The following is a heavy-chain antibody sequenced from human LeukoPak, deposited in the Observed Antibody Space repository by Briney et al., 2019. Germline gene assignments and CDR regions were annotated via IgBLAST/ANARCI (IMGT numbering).Heavy chain of an antibody. CDR1: GGSFSGYY. CDR2: INHSGST. CDR3: ARLWAVAGPIDY. J-gene: IGHJ4*02. D-gene: IGHD6-19*01. V-gene: IGHV4-34*01. Sequence: SETLSLTCAVYGGSFSGYYWSWIRQPPGKGLEWIGEINHSGSTNYNPSLKSRVTISVDTSKNQFSLKLSSVTAADTAVYYCARLWAVAGPIDYWGQGTLVTVSS.